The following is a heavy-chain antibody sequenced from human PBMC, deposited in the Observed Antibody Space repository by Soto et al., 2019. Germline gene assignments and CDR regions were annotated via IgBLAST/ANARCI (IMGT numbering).Heavy chain of an antibody. J-gene: IGHJ4*02. CDR1: GYTFTGYY. CDR3: ARAGYCSGGSCYPPDS. D-gene: IGHD2-15*01. CDR2: INPNSGGT. V-gene: IGHV1-2*04. Sequence: ASVKVSCKASGYTFTGYYMHWVRQAPGQGLEWMGWINPNSGGTNYAQKFQGWVTMTRDTSISTAYMELSRLRSDDTAVYYCARAGYCSGGSCYPPDSWGQGTLVTVSS.